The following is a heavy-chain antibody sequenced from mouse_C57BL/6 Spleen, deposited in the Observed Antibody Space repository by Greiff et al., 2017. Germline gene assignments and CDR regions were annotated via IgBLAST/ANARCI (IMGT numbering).Heavy chain of an antibody. Sequence: EVQGVESGGDLVKPGGSLKLSCAASGFTFSSYGMSWVRQTPDKRLEWVATISSGGSYTYYPDSVKGRFTISRDNAKNTLYLQMSSLKSEDTAMYYCARQGGNGSFDYWGQGTTLTVSS. D-gene: IGHD2-1*01. J-gene: IGHJ2*01. CDR1: GFTFSSYG. CDR2: ISSGGSYT. V-gene: IGHV5-6*01. CDR3: ARQGGNGSFDY.